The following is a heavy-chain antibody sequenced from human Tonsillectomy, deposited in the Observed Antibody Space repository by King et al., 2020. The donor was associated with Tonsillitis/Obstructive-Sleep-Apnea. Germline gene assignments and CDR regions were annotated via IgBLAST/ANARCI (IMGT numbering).Heavy chain of an antibody. J-gene: IGHJ6*02. Sequence: QVQLVESGAEVKKPGSSVKVSCKASGGTFSSYAISWVRQAPGQGLEWMGGIIPILGIANNAQKFQGRVTITADKSTSTAYMELSSLRSEDTAVYYCARGAAARLSYDYYYYGMDVWGQGTTVTVSS. CDR3: ARGAAARLSYDYYYYGMDV. D-gene: IGHD6-6*01. CDR1: GGTFSSYA. CDR2: IIPILGIA. V-gene: IGHV1-69*10.